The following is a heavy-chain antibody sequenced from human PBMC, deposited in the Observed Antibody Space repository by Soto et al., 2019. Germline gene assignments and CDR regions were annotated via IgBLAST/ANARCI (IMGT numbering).Heavy chain of an antibody. J-gene: IGHJ6*03. CDR1: GFTFSSYA. CDR2: ISGSGGST. D-gene: IGHD2-2*01. V-gene: IGHV3-23*01. CDR3: TKGSADKIVVVPGTPGKKSAYYYYYMDV. Sequence: GGSLRLSCAASGFTFSSYAMSWVRQAPGKGLEWVSAISGSGGSTYYADSVKGRFTISRDNAKNTLDLQMNSLEAGDKAVYHCTKGSADKIVVVPGTPGKKSAYYYYYMDVWGKGTTVTVSS.